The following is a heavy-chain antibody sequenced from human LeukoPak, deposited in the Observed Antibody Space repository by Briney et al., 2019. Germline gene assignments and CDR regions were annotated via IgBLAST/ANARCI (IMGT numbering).Heavy chain of an antibody. V-gene: IGHV3-30*18. J-gene: IGHJ5*02. CDR2: ISYDGSNK. CDR3: AKVGIEWGLLESWFDP. Sequence: GGSLRLSCAASGFTFSSYGMHWVRQAPGKGLEWVAVISYDGSNKYYADSVKGRFTISRDNSKNTLYLQMNSLRAEDTAVYYCAKVGIEWGLLESWFDPWGQGTLVTVSS. CDR1: GFTFSSYG. D-gene: IGHD1-26*01.